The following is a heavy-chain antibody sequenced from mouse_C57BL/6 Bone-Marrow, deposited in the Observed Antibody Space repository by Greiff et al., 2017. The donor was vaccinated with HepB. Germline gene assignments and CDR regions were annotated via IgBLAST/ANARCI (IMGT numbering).Heavy chain of an antibody. V-gene: IGHV1-69*01. Sequence: QVQLQQPGAELVMPGASVKLSCKASGYTFTSYWIHWVKQRPGQGLEWIGEIDPSDSYTNYNQKFKGKSTLTVDKSSSTAYMQLSSLSSEDSAVYYCARWNGSFAYWGQGTLVTVSA. D-gene: IGHD2-2*01. CDR2: IDPSDSYT. J-gene: IGHJ3*01. CDR3: ARWNGSFAY. CDR1: GYTFTSYW.